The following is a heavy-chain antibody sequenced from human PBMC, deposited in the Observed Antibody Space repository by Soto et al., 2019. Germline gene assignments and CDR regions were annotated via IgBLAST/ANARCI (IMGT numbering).Heavy chain of an antibody. CDR2: ICPGDSDT. Sequence: GGSPKISCQGFAYRCNNYWIAWERQTPGKGLEWMGIICPGDSDTRDSPAFQGQVRISAAESIGKAHLHWSRLEASDTAMSYCARQIRREESWSNTYYYDGLEVWGAGXTVTVSS. D-gene: IGHD3-3*01. J-gene: IGHJ6*01. CDR1: AYRCNNYW. V-gene: IGHV5-51*01. CDR3: ARQIRREESWSNTYYYDGLEV.